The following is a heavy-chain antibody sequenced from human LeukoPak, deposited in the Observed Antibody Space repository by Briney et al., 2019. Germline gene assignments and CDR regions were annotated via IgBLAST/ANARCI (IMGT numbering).Heavy chain of an antibody. J-gene: IGHJ3*02. CDR3: ARNVGYYYDSSGYYYPRAFDI. CDR1: GYTFTGYY. D-gene: IGHD3-22*01. Sequence: ASVKVSCKASGYTFTGYYMHWVRQAPGQGLEWMGWINPNSGGTNYAQKFQGRVTMTRDTSISTAYMELSRLRSDDTAVYYCARNVGYYYDSSGYYYPRAFDIWGQGTMVTVSS. V-gene: IGHV1-2*02. CDR2: INPNSGGT.